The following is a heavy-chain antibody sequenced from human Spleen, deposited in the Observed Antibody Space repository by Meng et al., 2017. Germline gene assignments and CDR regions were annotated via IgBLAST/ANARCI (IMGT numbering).Heavy chain of an antibody. V-gene: IGHV3-30*04. CDR2: TSYDGSDT. D-gene: IGHD6-19*01. J-gene: IGHJ4*02. CDR3: AGGLYSSGWTPLGY. Sequence: GESLKISCAASGFIFSSYSVRWVRQAPGKGLEWVAVTSYDGSDTYIADSVKSRFTISRDNSQNTVYLQMNSLRAEDTAVYYCAGGLYSSGWTPLGYWGQGTLVTVSS. CDR1: GFIFSSYS.